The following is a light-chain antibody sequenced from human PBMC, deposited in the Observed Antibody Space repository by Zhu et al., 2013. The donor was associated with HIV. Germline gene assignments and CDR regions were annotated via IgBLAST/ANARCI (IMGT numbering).Light chain of an antibody. J-gene: IGKJ1*01. CDR1: QSISSY. CDR2: AAS. CDR3: QQSYSFPRT. V-gene: IGKV1-39*01. Sequence: DIQMTQSPSSLSASVGDRVTITCRASQSISSYLNWYQQKPGKAPKLLIYAASSLQSGVPSRFSGSGSGTDFTLTISSLQPEDIATYYCQQSYSFPRTFGQGTKVEIK.